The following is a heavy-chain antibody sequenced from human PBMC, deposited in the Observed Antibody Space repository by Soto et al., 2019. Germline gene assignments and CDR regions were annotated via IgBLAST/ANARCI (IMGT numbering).Heavy chain of an antibody. D-gene: IGHD7-27*01. V-gene: IGHV4-61*03. CDR2: ISYTGRT. CDR3: AREWGLLPYYVMNV. Sequence: SETLSLTCIVSGDSVTSGSYYWTWLRQPPGKGLEWIGYISYTGRTKYNPSLQSRVTISVDTSKNDFSLNLSSVTAADTAVYFCAREWGLLPYYVMNVWGHGTAVTAP. CDR1: GDSVTSGSYY. J-gene: IGHJ6*02.